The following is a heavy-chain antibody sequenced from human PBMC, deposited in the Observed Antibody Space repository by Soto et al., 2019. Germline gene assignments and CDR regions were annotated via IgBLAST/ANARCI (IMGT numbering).Heavy chain of an antibody. J-gene: IGHJ5*02. CDR2: INPNSGGT. D-gene: IGHD2-8*01. V-gene: IGHV1-2*02. CDR3: ARDFGSVLTNWFDP. CDR1: GYTFTDYY. Sequence: GASVKVSCKASGYTFTDYYISWVRQAPGQGFEWMGWINPNSGGTYYAQKFQGRVTMTRDTSISTAYMELSRLRSDDTAVYYCARDFGSVLTNWFDPWGQGTMVTVSS.